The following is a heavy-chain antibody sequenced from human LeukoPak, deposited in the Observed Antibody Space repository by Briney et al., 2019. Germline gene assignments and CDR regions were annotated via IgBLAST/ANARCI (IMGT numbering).Heavy chain of an antibody. Sequence: PGGSLRLSCAASGFTFTSYSMNWGRQAPGKGLEWVSSISSSSSHIYYADSVKGRFTISRDNAKNSLYLQMNSLRAEDTAIYYCARDFSIVESYTLGYWGQGTLVTVSS. J-gene: IGHJ4*02. CDR1: GFTFTSYS. CDR3: ARDFSIVESYTLGY. CDR2: ISSSSSHI. D-gene: IGHD2-2*02. V-gene: IGHV3-21*01.